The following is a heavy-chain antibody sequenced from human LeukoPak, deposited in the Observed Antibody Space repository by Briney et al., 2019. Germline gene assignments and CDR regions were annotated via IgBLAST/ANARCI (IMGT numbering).Heavy chain of an antibody. CDR1: GFTVSSNY. D-gene: IGHD1-1*01. V-gene: IGHV3-23*01. Sequence: GGSLRLSCAASGFTVSSNYMSWVRQAPGKGLEWVSAISGSGGSTYYADSVKGRFTISRDNSKNTLYLQMNSLRAEDTAVYYCAKDRRTTGTTLGDAFDIWGQGTMVTVSS. CDR2: ISGSGGST. CDR3: AKDRRTTGTTLGDAFDI. J-gene: IGHJ3*02.